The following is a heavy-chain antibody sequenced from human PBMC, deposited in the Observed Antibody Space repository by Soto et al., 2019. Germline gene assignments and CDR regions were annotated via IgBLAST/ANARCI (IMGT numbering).Heavy chain of an antibody. CDR3: ARATHAKRITGTYDD. Sequence: XGALRLTFAASGFTFSSYAMHWVRQAPGKGLEWVAVISYDGSNKYYADSVKGRFTISRDNSKNTLYLQMNSLRAEDTAVYYCARATHAKRITGTYDDWGQGTLVTVSS. J-gene: IGHJ4*02. D-gene: IGHD1-7*01. CDR2: ISYDGSNK. V-gene: IGHV3-30-3*01. CDR1: GFTFSSYA.